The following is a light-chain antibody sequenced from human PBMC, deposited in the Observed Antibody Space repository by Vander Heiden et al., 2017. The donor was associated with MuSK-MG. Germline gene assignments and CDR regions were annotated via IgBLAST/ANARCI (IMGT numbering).Light chain of an antibody. V-gene: IGKV3-15*01. CDR1: QSISNN. CDR3: QQYNDGHPTHT. J-gene: IGKJ2*01. CDR2: GAS. Sequence: EIVMTQSPATLSVSPGERATLSCRASQSISNNLAWFKHKPGQAPRLLIFGASIRATLIKARFSGSGDGTAVTLTIISLQSEDSVVYYCQQYNDGHPTHTFGQGTKVEIK.